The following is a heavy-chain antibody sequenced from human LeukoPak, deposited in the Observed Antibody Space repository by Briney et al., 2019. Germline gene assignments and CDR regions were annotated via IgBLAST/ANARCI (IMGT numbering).Heavy chain of an antibody. CDR3: ARAHPSGWFYFDY. CDR1: GFTFSSYE. D-gene: IGHD6-19*01. CDR2: ISSSGYTM. J-gene: IGHJ4*02. V-gene: IGHV3-48*03. Sequence: GRSLRLSCAASGFTFSSYEMNWVRQAPGKGLEWVSYISSSGYTMYYADSVKGRFTISRDNAKNSLYLQMNSLRAEDTAVYYCARAHPSGWFYFDYWGQGTLVTVSS.